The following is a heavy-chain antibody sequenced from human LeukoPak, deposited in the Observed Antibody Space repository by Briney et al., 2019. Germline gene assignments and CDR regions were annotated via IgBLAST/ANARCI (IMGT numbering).Heavy chain of an antibody. Sequence: GASVKVSCKASGYTFTGYYMHWVRQAPGQGLEWMGWINPNSGGTNYAQKFQGRVTMTRDTSISTAYMELSRLRSDDTAVYYCARDGYCSSTSCSNAHYYYYYMDVWGKGTTATVSS. J-gene: IGHJ6*03. CDR1: GYTFTGYY. D-gene: IGHD2-2*01. CDR2: INPNSGGT. V-gene: IGHV1-2*02. CDR3: ARDGYCSSTSCSNAHYYYYYMDV.